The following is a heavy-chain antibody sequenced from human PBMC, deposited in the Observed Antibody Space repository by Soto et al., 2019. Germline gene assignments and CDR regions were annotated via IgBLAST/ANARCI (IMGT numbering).Heavy chain of an antibody. CDR3: ARGYSNYXDSSGYYYENIFDY. J-gene: IGHJ4*02. Sequence: ASVKVSCKASGYTFTGYYMHWVRQAPGQGLEWMGWINPNSGGTNYAQKFQGWVTMTRDTSISTAYMELSRLRSDDTAVYYCARGYSNYXDSSGYYYENIFDYWGQGTLVTVSS. CDR2: INPNSGGT. CDR1: GYTFTGYY. V-gene: IGHV1-2*04. D-gene: IGHD3-22*01.